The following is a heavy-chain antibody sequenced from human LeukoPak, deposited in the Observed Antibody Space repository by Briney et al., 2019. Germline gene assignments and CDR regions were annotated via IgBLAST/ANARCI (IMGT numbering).Heavy chain of an antibody. J-gene: IGHJ6*03. Sequence: SETLSPTCTVSGGSISSYYWSWIRQPPGKGKEWIGYIYYSGSTNYNPSLKSRVTISVDTSKNQFSLKLSSVTAADTAVYYGARGSDSSGYSSYYYYYYMDVWGKGTTVTVSS. D-gene: IGHD3-22*01. CDR2: IYYSGST. CDR3: ARGSDSSGYSSYYYYYYMDV. V-gene: IGHV4-59*01. CDR1: GGSISSYY.